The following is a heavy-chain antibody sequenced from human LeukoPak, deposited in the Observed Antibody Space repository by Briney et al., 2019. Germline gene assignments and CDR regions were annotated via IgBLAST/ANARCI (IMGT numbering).Heavy chain of an antibody. J-gene: IGHJ4*02. D-gene: IGHD2-21*02. Sequence: PSETLSLTCTVSGGSISSASYYWSWIRQPAGKGLEWIGRVYTSGSTNYNPSLKSRVTMSVDTSKNQFSLKLSSVTAADTAVYYCARDGDAANFDYWGQGTLVTVSS. V-gene: IGHV4-61*02. CDR1: GGSISSASYY. CDR3: ARDGDAANFDY. CDR2: VYTSGST.